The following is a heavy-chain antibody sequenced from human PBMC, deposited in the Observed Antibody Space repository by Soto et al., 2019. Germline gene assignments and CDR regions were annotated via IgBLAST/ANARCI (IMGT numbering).Heavy chain of an antibody. Sequence: QVQLVQSGAEVKKPGASVKVSCKASGYTFTSYAMHWVRQAPGQRLEWMGWINAGNGNTKYSQKFQGRVTITRDTSASPDYMELSSLRSEDTAVYYCARALLWFGELERWGQGTLVTVSS. CDR3: ARALLWFGELER. J-gene: IGHJ4*02. V-gene: IGHV1-3*01. CDR2: INAGNGNT. CDR1: GYTFTSYA. D-gene: IGHD3-10*01.